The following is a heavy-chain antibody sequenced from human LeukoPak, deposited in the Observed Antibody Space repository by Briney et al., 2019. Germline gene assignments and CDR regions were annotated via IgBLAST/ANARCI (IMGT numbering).Heavy chain of an antibody. V-gene: IGHV3-30*04. Sequence: PGGSLRLSCAASGFTFSSYAMHWVRQAPGKGLEWVAVISYDGSNKYYADSVKGRFTISRDNSKNTLYLQMNSLRAEDTAVYYCARDARIAARPVGFLDYWGQGTLVTVSS. CDR2: ISYDGSNK. J-gene: IGHJ4*02. CDR1: GFTFSSYA. CDR3: ARDARIAARPVGFLDY. D-gene: IGHD6-6*01.